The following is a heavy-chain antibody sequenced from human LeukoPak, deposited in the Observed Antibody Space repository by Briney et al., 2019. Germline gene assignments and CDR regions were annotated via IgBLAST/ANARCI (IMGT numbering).Heavy chain of an antibody. D-gene: IGHD3-3*01. V-gene: IGHV3-74*01. CDR3: AREMPLLRFLEWSQMGGAFDI. CDR2: IRTDGLET. Sequence: PGGSLRLSCAASGLTFNNYWMHWVRQAPGKGLVWVSRIRTDGLETSYADSVKGRFTISRDNSKNTLYLQMNSLRAEDTAVYYCAREMPLLRFLEWSQMGGAFDIWGQGTMVTVSS. CDR1: GLTFNNYW. J-gene: IGHJ3*02.